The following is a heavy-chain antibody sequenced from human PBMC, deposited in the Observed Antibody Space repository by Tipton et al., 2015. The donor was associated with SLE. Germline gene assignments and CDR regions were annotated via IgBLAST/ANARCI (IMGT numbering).Heavy chain of an antibody. Sequence: LRLSCAVYGGSFSGYYWSWIRQPPGKGLEWIGEINHSGSTNYNPSLKSRVTISVDTSKNQFSLKLSSVTAADTAVYYCARESRSSSWYYFDYWGQGTLVTVSS. J-gene: IGHJ4*02. V-gene: IGHV4-34*01. CDR3: ARESRSSSWYYFDY. CDR1: GGSFSGYY. CDR2: INHSGST. D-gene: IGHD6-13*01.